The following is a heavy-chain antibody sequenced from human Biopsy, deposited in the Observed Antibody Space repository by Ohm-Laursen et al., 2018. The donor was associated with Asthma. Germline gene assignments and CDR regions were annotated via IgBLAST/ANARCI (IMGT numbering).Heavy chain of an antibody. Sequence: GASVKVSCKASGYPFIGYHIHWMRQAPGQGLEWMGRINPNIGATNYAQKFQDRVTMTRDTSISTAYMEVSRLRSDDTAVYYCARVQKSAGERWFDPWGQGTLVTVSS. CDR3: ARVQKSAGERWFDP. CDR2: INPNIGAT. D-gene: IGHD6-13*01. V-gene: IGHV1-2*06. J-gene: IGHJ5*02. CDR1: GYPFIGYH.